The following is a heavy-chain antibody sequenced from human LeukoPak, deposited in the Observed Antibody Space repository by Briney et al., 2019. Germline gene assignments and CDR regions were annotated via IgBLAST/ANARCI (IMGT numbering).Heavy chain of an antibody. CDR1: GGSISSSSYY. D-gene: IGHD5-12*01. CDR3: ARAGVGGWLRFDAHAQFDY. CDR2: IYYSGST. J-gene: IGHJ4*02. V-gene: IGHV4-39*01. Sequence: SETLSLTCTVSGGSISSSSYYWGWIRQPPGKGLEWIGSIYYSGSTYYNPSLKSRVTISVDTSKNQFSLKLSSVTAADTAVYYCARAGVGGWLRFDAHAQFDYWGQGTLVTVSS.